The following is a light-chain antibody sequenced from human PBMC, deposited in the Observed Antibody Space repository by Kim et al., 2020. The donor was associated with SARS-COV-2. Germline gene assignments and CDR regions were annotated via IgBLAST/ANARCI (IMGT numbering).Light chain of an antibody. CDR1: SNGNGCYKY. CDR2: EDT. CDR3: YSYTGSAWV. V-gene: IGLV2-8*01. J-gene: IGLJ2*01. Sequence: PGQSVTGSGTRTSNGNGCYKYVSWYQHHPGKDPNLIIYEDTKRPSGVPDRFSTSKSGNSAALTVSELQAEDEADYYCYSYTGSAWVFGGGTQLTVL.